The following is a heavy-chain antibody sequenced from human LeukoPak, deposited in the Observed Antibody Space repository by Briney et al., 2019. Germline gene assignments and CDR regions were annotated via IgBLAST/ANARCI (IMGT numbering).Heavy chain of an antibody. CDR2: CYVGGGT. Sequence: PGGSLRLSCAASGFTVSSNYMTWVRQAPGKGLEWVSVCYVGGGTSYADSVTARFPISRDNPQNPLYLQMNRLKTEDTAVYFCAKAERWPHNYYFDLWGRGTLVTVSS. D-gene: IGHD5-24*01. V-gene: IGHV3-66*01. CDR1: GFTVSSNY. J-gene: IGHJ2*01. CDR3: AKAERWPHNYYFDL.